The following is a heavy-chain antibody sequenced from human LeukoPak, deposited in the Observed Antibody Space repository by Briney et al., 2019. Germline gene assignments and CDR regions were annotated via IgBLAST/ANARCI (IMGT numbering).Heavy chain of an antibody. J-gene: IGHJ6*02. CDR3: ARVLVAAYYYYYYGMDV. CDR2: INPSGGST. V-gene: IGHV1-46*01. Sequence: ASVKVSCKASGYTFSSYAISWVRQAPGQGLEWLGIINPSGGSTSYAQKFQGRVTMTRDTSTSTAYMELRSLRSDDTAVYYCARVLVAAYYYYYYGMDVWGQGTTVTVSS. D-gene: IGHD2-15*01. CDR1: GYTFSSYA.